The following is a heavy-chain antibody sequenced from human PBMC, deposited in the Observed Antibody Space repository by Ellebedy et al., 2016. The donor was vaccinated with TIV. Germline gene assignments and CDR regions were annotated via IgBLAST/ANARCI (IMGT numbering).Heavy chain of an antibody. J-gene: IGHJ4*02. D-gene: IGHD1-26*01. V-gene: IGHV3-33*08. CDR3: ARDRGGSYYGVGDS. CDR2: IWYDASNK. CDR1: GFTFNTYS. Sequence: GESLKISXAASGFTFNTYSMNWVRQAPGKGLEWVAIIWYDASNKYYADSVRGRFTISRDNSKNTLYLQMNSLRAEDTAVYYCARDRGGSYYGVGDSWGQGTLVTVSS.